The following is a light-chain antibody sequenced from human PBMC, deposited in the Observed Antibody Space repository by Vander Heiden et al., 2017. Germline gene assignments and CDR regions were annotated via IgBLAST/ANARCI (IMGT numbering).Light chain of an antibody. Sequence: IVMTQSPPTLSVSAGERATLSCRASQSIGNLLAWYQQRPGQAPRLLIYAASSRATGIPARFSGSGSGTEFSLTISSLQSEDFAVYYCQQHHAWPLTFGGGPKVEIK. J-gene: IGKJ4*01. CDR2: AAS. CDR3: QQHHAWPLT. CDR1: QSIGNL. V-gene: IGKV3-15*01.